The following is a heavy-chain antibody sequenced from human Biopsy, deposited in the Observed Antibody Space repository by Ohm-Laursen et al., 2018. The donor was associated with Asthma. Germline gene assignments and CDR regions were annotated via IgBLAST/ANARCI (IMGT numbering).Heavy chain of an antibody. V-gene: IGHV3-7*01. D-gene: IGHD3-3*01. CDR1: GFTFGDYC. CDR2: IKHDGSEK. Sequence: GSLRLSCTASGFTFGDYCMSWVRQVPGQGLEWVANIKHDGSEKNHVDSLKGRFTISRDNAKNLLFLQMNSLRAEDTAVYYCARTFPFWSPYHAEHYQLWGQGTLVTVSS. CDR3: ARTFPFWSPYHAEHYQL. J-gene: IGHJ1*01.